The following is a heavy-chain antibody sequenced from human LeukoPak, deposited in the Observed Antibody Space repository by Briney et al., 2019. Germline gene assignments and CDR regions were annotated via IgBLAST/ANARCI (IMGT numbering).Heavy chain of an antibody. V-gene: IGHV3-33*01. CDR2: IWYDGSNK. J-gene: IGHJ4*02. D-gene: IGHD6-13*01. CDR1: GFTFSSYG. Sequence: PGGSLRLSCAASGFTFSSYGMHWVRQAPGKGLEWVAVIWYDGSNKYYADSVKGRFTIFRDNSKNTLYLQMNSLRAEDTAVYYCARDRSSSWYTQFDYWGQGTLVTVSS. CDR3: ARDRSSSWYTQFDY.